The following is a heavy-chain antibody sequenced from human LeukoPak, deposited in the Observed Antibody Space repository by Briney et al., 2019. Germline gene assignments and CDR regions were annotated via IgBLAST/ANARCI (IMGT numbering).Heavy chain of an antibody. CDR1: GYSISSGYY. Sequence: SETLSLTCAVSGYSISSGYYWGWIRQPPGKGLEWIGSIYHSGSTYYNPSLKSRVTISVDTSKNQFTLKLSSVTAADTAVYYCARHRAGTLIDYWGQGTLVTVSS. D-gene: IGHD1-1*01. J-gene: IGHJ4*02. CDR3: ARHRAGTLIDY. CDR2: IYHSGST. V-gene: IGHV4-38-2*01.